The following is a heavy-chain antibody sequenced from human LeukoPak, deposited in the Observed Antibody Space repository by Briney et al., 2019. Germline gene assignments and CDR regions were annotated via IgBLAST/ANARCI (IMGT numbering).Heavy chain of an antibody. Sequence: SGTLSLTCTVSGGSISSSSYYWGWIRQPPGKGLEWIGSVYYSGSTHYNPSLKSRVTISVDTSKNQFSLKLSSVTAADTAVYYCARHRAVSVVGNFYFDYWGQGTLVAVSS. V-gene: IGHV4-39*01. CDR2: VYYSGST. D-gene: IGHD1-26*01. J-gene: IGHJ4*02. CDR1: GGSISSSSYY. CDR3: ARHRAVSVVGNFYFDY.